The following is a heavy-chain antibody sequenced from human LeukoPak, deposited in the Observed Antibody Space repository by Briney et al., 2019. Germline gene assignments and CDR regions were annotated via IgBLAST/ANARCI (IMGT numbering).Heavy chain of an antibody. CDR2: INHSGST. CDR1: GGSFSGYY. V-gene: IGHV4-34*01. Sequence: SETLSLTCAVYGGSFSGYYWSWIRQPPGKGLEWIGEINHSGSTNYNPSLKSRVTISLDTSKNQFSLKLSSVTAADTAVYYCARAPQSFWSGYFNYWGQGTLVTVSS. D-gene: IGHD3-3*01. CDR3: ARAPQSFWSGYFNY. J-gene: IGHJ4*02.